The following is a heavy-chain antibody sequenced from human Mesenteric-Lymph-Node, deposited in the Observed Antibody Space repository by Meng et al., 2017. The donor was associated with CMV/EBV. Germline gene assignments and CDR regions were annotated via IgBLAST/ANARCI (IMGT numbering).Heavy chain of an antibody. Sequence: SETLSLTCTVSGASISSSSYYWGWIRQPPGKGLEWIANVYFSGTTYDNPSLKSLFTISVDTSKNQSSLELRFVTAADTAVYYCARVLAEYSSSPGGFYYYGMDVWGQGTTVTVSS. D-gene: IGHD6-6*01. CDR1: GASISSSSYY. V-gene: IGHV4-39*07. CDR3: ARVLAEYSSSPGGFYYYGMDV. J-gene: IGHJ6*02. CDR2: VYFSGTT.